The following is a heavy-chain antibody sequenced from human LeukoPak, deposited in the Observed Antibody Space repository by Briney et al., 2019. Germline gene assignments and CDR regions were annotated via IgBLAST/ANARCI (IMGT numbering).Heavy chain of an antibody. D-gene: IGHD3-10*01. J-gene: IGHJ6*02. V-gene: IGHV1-3*01. CDR1: GYTFTSYA. Sequence: ASVKVSCTASGYTFTSYAMHWVRQAPGQRLEWMGWINAGNGNTKYSQKFQGRVTITRDTPASTAYMELSSLRSEDTAVYYCARALWFGEPRYYGMDVWGQGTTVTVSS. CDR3: ARALWFGEPRYYGMDV. CDR2: INAGNGNT.